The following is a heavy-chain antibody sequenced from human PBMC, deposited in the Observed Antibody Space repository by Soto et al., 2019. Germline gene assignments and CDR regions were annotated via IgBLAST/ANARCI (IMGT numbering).Heavy chain of an antibody. CDR1: GGSISSYY. J-gene: IGHJ6*02. CDR3: ARVPKVGLAVRGVITALDYYGMDV. Sequence: SETLSLTCTVSGGSISSYYWSWIRQPPGKGLEWIGYIYYSGSTNYNPSLKSRVTISVDTSKNQFSLKLSSVTAADTAVYYCARVPKVGLAVRGVITALDYYGMDVWGQGTTVTVSS. V-gene: IGHV4-59*01. D-gene: IGHD3-10*01. CDR2: IYYSGST.